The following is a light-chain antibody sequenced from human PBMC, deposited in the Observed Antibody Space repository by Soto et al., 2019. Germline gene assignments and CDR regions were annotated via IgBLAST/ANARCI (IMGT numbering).Light chain of an antibody. CDR2: DVT. CDR1: SSDVGGYNY. J-gene: IGLJ3*02. CDR3: SSYTSSSTPLV. V-gene: IGLV2-14*01. Sequence: QSALTQPASVSGSPGQSITISCTGTSSDVGGYNYVSWYQQHPGKAPKLMIYDVTNRPSGVSNRFSGSKSGNTASLTISGLQAEDEADYYCSSYTSSSTPLVFGGGTKRTAL.